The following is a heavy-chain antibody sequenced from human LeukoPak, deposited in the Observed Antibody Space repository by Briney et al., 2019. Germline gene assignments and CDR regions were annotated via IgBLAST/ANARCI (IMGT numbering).Heavy chain of an antibody. Sequence: GASVKVSCKASEYTFTSYDIHWVRQATGQGLEWMGWMNPYTGHTGYAQKFQGRVTITRNTSISTAYMELSSLRSDDTAVYYCARAGTRYCSGGSCHRDFQHWGQGTLVTVSS. CDR1: EYTFTSYD. CDR2: MNPYTGHT. D-gene: IGHD2-15*01. CDR3: ARAGTRYCSGGSCHRDFQH. J-gene: IGHJ1*01. V-gene: IGHV1-8*03.